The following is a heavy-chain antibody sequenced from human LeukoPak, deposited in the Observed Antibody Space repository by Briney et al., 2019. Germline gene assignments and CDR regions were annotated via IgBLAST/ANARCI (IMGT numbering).Heavy chain of an antibody. J-gene: IGHJ4*02. CDR2: FYVGGAT. CDR1: GFSFTNNY. V-gene: IGHV3-53*01. D-gene: IGHD3-10*01. Sequence: GGSLRLSCAVSGFSFTNNYMSWVRQAPGKGLEWVSVFYVGGATYYADSVKGRFTISRDNAKNTLYLQMNSLRAEDTAVYYCARMYNGIDFWGQGTLVTVSS. CDR3: ARMYNGIDF.